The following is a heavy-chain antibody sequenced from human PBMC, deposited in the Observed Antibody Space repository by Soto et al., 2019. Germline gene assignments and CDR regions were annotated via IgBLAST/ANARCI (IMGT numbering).Heavy chain of an antibody. CDR1: GGTFSSYA. D-gene: IGHD3-3*01. V-gene: IGHV1-69*06. CDR2: IIPIFGTA. CDR3: ARYKAAPSPITIFGVVRPPYYYYGMDV. J-gene: IGHJ6*02. Sequence: SVKVSCKASGGTFSSYAISWVRQAPGQGLEWMGGIIPIFGTANYAQKFQGRVTITADKSTSTAYMELSSLRPEDTAVYYCARYKAAPSPITIFGVVRPPYYYYGMDVWGQGTTVTVSS.